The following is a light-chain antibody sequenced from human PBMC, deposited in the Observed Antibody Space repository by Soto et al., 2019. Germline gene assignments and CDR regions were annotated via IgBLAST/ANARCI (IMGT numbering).Light chain of an antibody. CDR3: QQSYSTPRT. CDR1: QSVSSSY. Sequence: EIVLTQSPGTLSLSPGERATLSCRASQSVSSSYLAWYQQKPGQAPRLVIYGASSRATGIPDRFSGSGSGTDFTLTISRLEPEDFATYYCQQSYSTPRTFGQGTRLEI. CDR2: GAS. J-gene: IGKJ5*01. V-gene: IGKV3-20*01.